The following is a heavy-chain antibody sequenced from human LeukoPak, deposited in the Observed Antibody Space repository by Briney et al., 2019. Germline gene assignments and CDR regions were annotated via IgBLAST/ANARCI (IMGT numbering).Heavy chain of an antibody. V-gene: IGHV4-4*07. Sequence: SETLSLTCTVSGGSISSYYWSWIRQPAGKGLEWIGRIYTSGSTNYNPSLKSRVTMSVDTSKNQFSLKLSSVTAADTAVYYCARQHCSSTSCYYYYYYYMGVWGKGTTVTVSS. CDR3: ARQHCSSTSCYYYYYYYMGV. D-gene: IGHD2-2*01. J-gene: IGHJ6*03. CDR1: GGSISSYY. CDR2: IYTSGST.